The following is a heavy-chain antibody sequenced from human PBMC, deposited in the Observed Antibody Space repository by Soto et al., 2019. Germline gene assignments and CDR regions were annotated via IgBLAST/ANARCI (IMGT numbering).Heavy chain of an antibody. D-gene: IGHD2-15*01. V-gene: IGHV1-69*12. CDR2: IIPIFRTA. J-gene: IGHJ6*02. CDR1: GGTFSSYA. CDR3: ASVETQRYYYGMDV. Sequence: QVQLVQSGAEVKKPGSSVKVSCKASGGTFSSYAISWVRQAPGQGLEWMGGIIPIFRTADYAQKFQGRVTIAADESTTPAYMELSSLRSEDTAVYYCASVETQRYYYGMDVWGQGTTVTVSS.